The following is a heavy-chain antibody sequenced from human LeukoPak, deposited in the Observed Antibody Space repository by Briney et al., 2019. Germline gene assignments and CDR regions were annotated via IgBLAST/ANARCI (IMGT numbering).Heavy chain of an antibody. V-gene: IGHV1-18*01. CDR2: ISAYNGNT. J-gene: IGHJ3*02. CDR1: GYTFTSYG. D-gene: IGHD6-13*01. CDR3: ARVLWWTYSSSLKNDAFDI. Sequence: ASVKVSCKASGYTFTSYGISWVRQAPGQGLEWMGWISAYNGNTNYAQRLQGRVTMTTDTSTSTDYMELRSLRSDDTAVYYCARVLWWTYSSSLKNDAFDIWGQGTMVTVSS.